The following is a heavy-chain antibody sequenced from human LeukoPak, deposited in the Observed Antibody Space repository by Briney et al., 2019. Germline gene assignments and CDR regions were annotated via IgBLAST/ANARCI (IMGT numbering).Heavy chain of an antibody. CDR2: ISGSGGST. Sequence: GGSLRLSCAASGFTFSSYAMSWVRQAPGKGLEWVSAISGSGGSTYYADSVKGRFTISRDNSKNTLYLQMNSLRAEDTAVYYCAKAGGFGVVIGYFQHWGQGTLVTVSS. J-gene: IGHJ1*01. CDR3: AKAGGFGVVIGYFQH. CDR1: GFTFSSYA. V-gene: IGHV3-23*01. D-gene: IGHD3-3*01.